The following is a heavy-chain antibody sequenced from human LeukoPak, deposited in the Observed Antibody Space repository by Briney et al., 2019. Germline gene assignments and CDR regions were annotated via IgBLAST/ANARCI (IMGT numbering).Heavy chain of an antibody. D-gene: IGHD3-22*01. V-gene: IGHV3-23*01. CDR1: GFTSSDHY. J-gene: IGHJ4*02. CDR2: ISGSGGST. Sequence: GGSLRLSCVVSGFTSSDHYIDWARQAPGKGLEWVSAISGSGGSTYYADSVKGRFTVSRDNSKNTLYLQMNSLRAEDTAVYYCAKDLDYYDSSTRFDYWGQGTLVTVSS. CDR3: AKDLDYYDSSTRFDY.